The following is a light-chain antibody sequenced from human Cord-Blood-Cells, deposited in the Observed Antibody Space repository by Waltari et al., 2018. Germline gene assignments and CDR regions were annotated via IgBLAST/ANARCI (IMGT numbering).Light chain of an antibody. CDR3: SSYTSSSTWV. Sequence: QSALTQPASVSGSPGQSITISCTGTSSDVGGYNYVSWYQQHPGKAPILMIYDVSTRPSGVSNRFSGSKSGNTASLTISGLQAEDEADYYCSSYTSSSTWVFGGGTKLTVL. CDR2: DVS. V-gene: IGLV2-14*01. CDR1: SSDVGGYNY. J-gene: IGLJ3*02.